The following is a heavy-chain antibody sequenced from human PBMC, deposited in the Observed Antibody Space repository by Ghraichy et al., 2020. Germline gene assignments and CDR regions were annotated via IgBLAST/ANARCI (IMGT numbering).Heavy chain of an antibody. CDR2: INPSGGST. D-gene: IGHD1-26*01. CDR1: GYTFTRYY. Sequence: ASVKVSCKASGYTFTRYYMHWVRQAPGQGLEWMGIINPSGGSTSYAQKFQGRVTMTRDTSTSTVYMELSSLRSEDTSVYYCAREGDGNMGLLVGATAYYYYGMDVWGQGTTVTVSS. J-gene: IGHJ6*02. V-gene: IGHV1-46*01. CDR3: AREGDGNMGLLVGATAYYYYGMDV.